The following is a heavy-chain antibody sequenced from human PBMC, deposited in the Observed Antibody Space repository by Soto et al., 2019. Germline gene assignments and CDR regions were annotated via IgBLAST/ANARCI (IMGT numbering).Heavy chain of an antibody. CDR2: IDPSDSYT. D-gene: IGHD5-18*01. CDR3: ARPSRGYSYGSYGMDV. V-gene: IGHV5-10-1*01. CDR1: GYSFTSYW. Sequence: LGESLKISCKGSGYSFTSYWISWVRQMPGKGLEWMGRIDPSDSYTNYSPSFQGHVTISADKSISTAYLQWSSLKASDTAMYYCARPSRGYSYGSYGMDVWGQGTTVTVSS. J-gene: IGHJ6*02.